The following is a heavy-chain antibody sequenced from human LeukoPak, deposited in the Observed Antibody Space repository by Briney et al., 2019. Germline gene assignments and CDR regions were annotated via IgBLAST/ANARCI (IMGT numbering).Heavy chain of an antibody. V-gene: IGHV3-21*01. CDR3: ARDSPVEVVNDAFDI. CDR2: ISSSSSYI. CDR1: GFTFSSYS. D-gene: IGHD3-22*01. Sequence: PGGSLRLSCAASGFTFSSYSMNWVSQAPGKGLEWVSSISSSSSYINYADSVKGRFTISRDNAKNSLYLQMNSLRAEDTAVYYCARDSPVEVVNDAFDIWGQGTMVTVSS. J-gene: IGHJ3*02.